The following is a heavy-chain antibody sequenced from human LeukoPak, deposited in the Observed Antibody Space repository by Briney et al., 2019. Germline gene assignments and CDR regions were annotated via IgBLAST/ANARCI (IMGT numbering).Heavy chain of an antibody. V-gene: IGHV4-39*07. D-gene: IGHD5-18*01. CDR2: IYYSGST. CDR1: GGSMSSSSYY. CDR3: ARVRLDTAMDLNPFDY. J-gene: IGHJ4*02. Sequence: PSETLSLTCTVSGGSMSSSSYYWGWIRQPPGKGLEWIGSIYYSGSTYYNPSLKSRVTISVDTSKNQFSLKLSSVTAADTAVYYCARVRLDTAMDLNPFDYWGQGTLVTVSS.